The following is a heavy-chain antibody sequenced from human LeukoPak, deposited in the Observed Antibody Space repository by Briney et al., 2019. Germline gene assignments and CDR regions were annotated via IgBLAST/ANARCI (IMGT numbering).Heavy chain of an antibody. J-gene: IGHJ4*02. V-gene: IGHV4-34*01. CDR1: GGSFSGYY. D-gene: IGHD2-2*01. CDR2: INHSGST. CDR3: ATGYCSSTSCLPVDY. Sequence: PSETLSLTCAVYGGSFSGYYWSWIRQPPGKGLEWIGEINHSGSTNYNPSLKSRVTISVDTPKNQFSLKLSSVTAADTAVYYCATGYCSSTSCLPVDYWGQGTLVTVSS.